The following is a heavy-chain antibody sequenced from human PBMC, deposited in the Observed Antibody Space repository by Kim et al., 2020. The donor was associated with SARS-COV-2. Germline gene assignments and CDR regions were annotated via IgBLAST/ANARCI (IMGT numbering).Heavy chain of an antibody. CDR3: ARIGSMAQWLVFLYDF. CDR1: GFTFKDYY. D-gene: IGHD6-19*01. Sequence: GGSLRLSCAATGFTFKDYYMIWIRQAPRTGLEWVSYISGSGNTKYYADSVKGRFTISRDNAGDSLSLQMNSLRVDDTAVYYCARIGSMAQWLVFLYDFWGQGTAVTVSS. J-gene: IGHJ3*01. V-gene: IGHV3-11*01. CDR2: ISGSGNTK.